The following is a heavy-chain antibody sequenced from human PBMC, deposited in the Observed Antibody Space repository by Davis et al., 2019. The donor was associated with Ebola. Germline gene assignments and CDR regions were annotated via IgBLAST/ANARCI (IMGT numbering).Heavy chain of an antibody. CDR3: AKDRYYDNSPLYFESET. D-gene: IGHD3-22*01. J-gene: IGHJ4*02. V-gene: IGHV1-69*13. CDR1: VCTFSSYA. Sequence: SVKVSCKASVCTFSSYAISWVRQAPGQGLEWVGGIIPIFGTASYAHNFQDRVTITADESRITAYLELSSLRSEDTAVYYCAKDRYYDNSPLYFESETWGQGTLVTVSS. CDR2: IIPIFGTA.